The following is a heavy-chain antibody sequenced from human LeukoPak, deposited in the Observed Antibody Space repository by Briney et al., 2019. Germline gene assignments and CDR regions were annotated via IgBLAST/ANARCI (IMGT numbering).Heavy chain of an antibody. CDR1: GFTFSSYA. J-gene: IGHJ6*03. CDR2: FSGSGGST. V-gene: IGHV3-23*01. Sequence: QSGGSLRLSCAASGFTFSSYAMSWVRQAPGKGLECISGFSGSGGSTYYADSVKGRFTISRDNSKNTLYLQMNSLRAEDTAVYYCATERAGERPRPLLSYYYMDVWGKGTTVTISS. D-gene: IGHD3-16*01. CDR3: ATERAGERPRPLLSYYYMDV.